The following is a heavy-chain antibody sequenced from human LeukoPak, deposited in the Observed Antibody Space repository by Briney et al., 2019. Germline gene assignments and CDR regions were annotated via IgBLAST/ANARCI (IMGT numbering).Heavy chain of an antibody. CDR1: GGTFSSHA. Sequence: SVKVSCKASGGTFSSHAISWVRQAPGQGLEWMGGIIPIFGTANYAQKFQGRVTITTDESTSTAYMELSSLRSEDTAVYYCAIDHCSSTSCYGSDEIDYWGQGTLVTVSS. D-gene: IGHD2-2*01. V-gene: IGHV1-69*05. CDR3: AIDHCSSTSCYGSDEIDY. CDR2: IIPIFGTA. J-gene: IGHJ4*02.